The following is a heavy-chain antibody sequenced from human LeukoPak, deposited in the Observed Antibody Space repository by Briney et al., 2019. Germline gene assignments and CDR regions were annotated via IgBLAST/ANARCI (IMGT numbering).Heavy chain of an antibody. D-gene: IGHD3-22*01. J-gene: IGHJ3*02. CDR1: GGSISSGGYY. CDR2: IYYSGST. CDR3: ARENYDSSGYSDIDPIGFDI. V-gene: IGHV4-31*03. Sequence: SQTLSLTCTVSGGSISSGGYYWSWLRQHPGKGLEWIGYIYYSGSTYYNPSLKSRVTISVDTSKNQFSLKLSSVTAADTAVYYCARENYDSSGYSDIDPIGFDIWGQGTMVTVSS.